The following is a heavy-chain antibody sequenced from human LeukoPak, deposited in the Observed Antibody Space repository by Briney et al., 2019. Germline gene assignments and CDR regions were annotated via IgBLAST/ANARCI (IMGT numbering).Heavy chain of an antibody. D-gene: IGHD5-12*01. V-gene: IGHV1-2*02. CDR2: INPNSGGT. CDR3: ARNLLRGYSGYDPEDY. J-gene: IGHJ4*02. Sequence: ASVKVSCKASGYTFTGYYMHWVRQAPGQGLEWMGWINPNSGGTNYAQKFQGRVTMTRDTSISTAYMELSRLRSDDTAVYYCARNLLRGYSGYDPEDYWGQGTLVTVSS. CDR1: GYTFTGYY.